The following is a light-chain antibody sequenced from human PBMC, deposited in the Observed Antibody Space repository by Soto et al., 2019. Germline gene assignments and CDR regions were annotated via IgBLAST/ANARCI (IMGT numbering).Light chain of an antibody. J-gene: IGKJ1*01. Sequence: EIVMTQSPGTLSVSPGERATLSCRASQSVRTNVAWYQQKPGQAPRLLIYGASTRATGIPARFSGSGSGTESTLTISSLQSEDFAVYYCQQYNNWPRTFGQGTKVDIK. CDR3: QQYNNWPRT. CDR1: QSVRTN. V-gene: IGKV3-15*01. CDR2: GAS.